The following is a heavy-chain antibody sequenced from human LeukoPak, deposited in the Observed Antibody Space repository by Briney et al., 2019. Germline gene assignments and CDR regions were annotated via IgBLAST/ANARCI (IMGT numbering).Heavy chain of an antibody. J-gene: IGHJ3*02. CDR2: ISSSGSTI. D-gene: IGHD4-17*01. CDR1: GFTFSSYE. Sequence: GGSLRLSCAASGFTFSSYEMNWVRQAPGKGLEWVSYISSSGSTIYYADSVKGRFTISRDNAKNSLYLQMNSLRAEDTAVYYCARSKYGDYVPTGAFDIWGQGTMVTVSS. CDR3: ARSKYGDYVPTGAFDI. V-gene: IGHV3-48*03.